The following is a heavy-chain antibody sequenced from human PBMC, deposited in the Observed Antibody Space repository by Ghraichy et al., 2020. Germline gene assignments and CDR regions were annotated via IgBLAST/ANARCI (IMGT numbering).Heavy chain of an antibody. D-gene: IGHD4-23*01. J-gene: IGHJ6*02. CDR3: ARASRVVRFYYYDGMDV. CDR1: GFPFGDYN. Sequence: LSLTCVGSGFPFGDYNLNWVRQSPGKGLEWISYISTSSRSIFYADSVKGRFTISRDNAQNSLFLQMRSLRDEDTAVYYCARASRVVRFYYYDGMDVWGQGNTVTVSS. CDR2: ISTSSRSI. V-gene: IGHV3-48*02.